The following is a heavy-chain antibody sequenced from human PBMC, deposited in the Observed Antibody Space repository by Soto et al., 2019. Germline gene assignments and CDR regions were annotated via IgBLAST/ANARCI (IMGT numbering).Heavy chain of an antibody. D-gene: IGHD3-3*01. CDR3: AREGLRFLEWLTHCQVGGENCQAFEI. J-gene: IGHJ3*02. CDR2: ISAYNGNT. Sequence: ASVKVSCKASGYTFTSYGISWVRQAPGQGLEWMGWISAYNGNTNYAQKLQGRVTMTTDTSTSTAYMELRSLRSDDTAVYYCAREGLRFLEWLTHCQVGGENCQAFEIWGQGTMVTVSS. V-gene: IGHV1-18*01. CDR1: GYTFTSYG.